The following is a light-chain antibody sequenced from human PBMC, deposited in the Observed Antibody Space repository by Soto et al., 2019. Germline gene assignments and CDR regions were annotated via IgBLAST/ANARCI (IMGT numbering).Light chain of an antibody. J-gene: IGKJ1*01. CDR1: QSVSGN. Sequence: EIAMAQSPATLSVSPGERATLSCRASQSVSGNLAWYQQKPGQAPRLLIYGASTRATGIPARFSGSGSGTEFTLTISSLQSEDFAVYYCQQYNNWPPAFGQGTKVEIK. CDR2: GAS. V-gene: IGKV3-15*01. CDR3: QQYNNWPPA.